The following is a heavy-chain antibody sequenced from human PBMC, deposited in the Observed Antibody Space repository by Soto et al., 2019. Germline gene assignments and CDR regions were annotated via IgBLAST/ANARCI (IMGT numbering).Heavy chain of an antibody. CDR2: INPNSGGT. J-gene: IGHJ5*02. D-gene: IGHD3-10*01. CDR1: GYTFTGYY. CDR3: AREIVVSGYYGSGRINWFDP. V-gene: IGHV1-2*02. Sequence: QVQLVQSGAEVKKPGASVKVSCKASGYTFTGYYMHWVRQAPGPGLEWMGWINPNSGGTNNAQKFQGGVTMTRDTSISTAYMELSRLRSDDTAVYYCAREIVVSGYYGSGRINWFDPWGQGTLVTVSS.